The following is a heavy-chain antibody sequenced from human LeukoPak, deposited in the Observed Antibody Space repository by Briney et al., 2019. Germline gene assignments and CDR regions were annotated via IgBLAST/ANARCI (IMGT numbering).Heavy chain of an antibody. Sequence: GRSLRLSCAGSGFTFSSYAMSWVRQAPGKGLEWVSAISGSGGDRYYADSVKGRFTISRDNAKNSLYLQMNSLRAEDTAVYYCARDPTTVTTSPLGAFDIWGQGTMVTVSS. V-gene: IGHV3-23*01. D-gene: IGHD4-11*01. CDR2: ISGSGGDR. CDR1: GFTFSSYA. J-gene: IGHJ3*02. CDR3: ARDPTTVTTSPLGAFDI.